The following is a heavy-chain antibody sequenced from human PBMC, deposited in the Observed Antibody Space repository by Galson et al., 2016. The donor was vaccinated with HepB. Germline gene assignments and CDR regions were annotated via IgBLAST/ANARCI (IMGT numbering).Heavy chain of an antibody. CDR2: INTNTGNP. D-gene: IGHD3-10*01. CDR3: ARRGSGSWFDP. J-gene: IGHJ5*02. Sequence: SVKVSCKASGYTFRNYAMNWVRQAPGQGLEWMGWINTNTGNPTYAQDFAGRFVFSLDSSVSTAYLQITSLKAEDTAVYYCARRGSGSWFDPWGQGTLVTVSS. V-gene: IGHV7-4-1*02. CDR1: GYTFRNYA.